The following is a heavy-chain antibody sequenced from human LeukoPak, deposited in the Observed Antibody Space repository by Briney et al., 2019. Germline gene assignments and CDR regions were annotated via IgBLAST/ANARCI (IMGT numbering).Heavy chain of an antibody. J-gene: IGHJ4*02. CDR3: ARVVFGQQLVPSLFDY. D-gene: IGHD6-13*01. Sequence: GGSLRLSCAASGFTFSSYWMSWVHQAPGKGLEWVANIKQDGSEKYYVDSVKGRFTISRDNAKNSLYLQMNSLRAEDTAVYYCARVVFGQQLVPSLFDYWGQGTLVTVSS. V-gene: IGHV3-7*01. CDR2: IKQDGSEK. CDR1: GFTFSSYW.